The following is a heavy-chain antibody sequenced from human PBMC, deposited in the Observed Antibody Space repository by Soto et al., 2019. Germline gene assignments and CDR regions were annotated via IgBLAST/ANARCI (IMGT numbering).Heavy chain of an antibody. CDR3: ARDLDGLFFDF. CDR2: TFYRSTWYN. CDR1: GDNVSRDRVA. V-gene: IGHV6-1*01. Sequence: SQTLSLTCVISGDNVSRDRVAWNWIRQSPSRGLEWLGRTFYRSTWYNDYAVSVKSRIIIKPDTSKNQFSLQLNSVTPEDTAVYYCARDLDGLFFDFWGQGALVTVSS. D-gene: IGHD4-17*01. J-gene: IGHJ4*02.